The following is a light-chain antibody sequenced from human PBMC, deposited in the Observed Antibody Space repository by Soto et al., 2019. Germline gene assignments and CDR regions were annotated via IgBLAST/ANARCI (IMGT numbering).Light chain of an antibody. Sequence: ETVLTQSPSTLSLSPGERATLSCRASQSVSSTYLAWHQQKPGQAPRLLIYGASSRATGIPDRFSGSGSGTDFTLTISRLEPEDFAVYYCQQYGTSPFTFGPGTKVDIK. CDR1: QSVSSTY. V-gene: IGKV3-20*01. CDR3: QQYGTSPFT. J-gene: IGKJ3*01. CDR2: GAS.